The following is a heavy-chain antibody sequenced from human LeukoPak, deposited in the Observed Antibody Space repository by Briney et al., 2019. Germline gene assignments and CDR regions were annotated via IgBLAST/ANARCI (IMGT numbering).Heavy chain of an antibody. J-gene: IGHJ4*02. CDR3: AKAPPRRYCSGGSCYLLSFDY. CDR2: ISGSGGST. CDR1: GFTFSSYA. D-gene: IGHD2-15*01. V-gene: IGHV3-23*01. Sequence: PGGSLRLSCAASGFTFSSYAMSWVRQAPGKGLEWVSAISGSGGSTYYADSVKGRFTISRDNSKNTLYLQMNSLRAEDTAVYYCAKAPPRRYCSGGSCYLLSFDYWGQGTLVTVSS.